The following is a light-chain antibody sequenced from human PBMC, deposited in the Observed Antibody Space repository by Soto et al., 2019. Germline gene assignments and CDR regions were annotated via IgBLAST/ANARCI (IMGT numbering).Light chain of an antibody. CDR2: AAS. Sequence: IQLTQSPSSLCASVGDRVTDTCRASQDIVIYLAWYQQKPGKAPNLLIYAASSLQRGVPSRFSGSGSGTDFTLTIRSLQPEDFATYHCQQLSSYPVTFGQGTKVDIK. CDR1: QDIVIY. V-gene: IGKV1-9*01. CDR3: QQLSSYPVT. J-gene: IGKJ1*01.